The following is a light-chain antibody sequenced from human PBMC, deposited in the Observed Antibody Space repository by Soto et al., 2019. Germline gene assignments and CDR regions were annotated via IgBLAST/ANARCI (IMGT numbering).Light chain of an antibody. CDR2: EVT. J-gene: IGLJ2*01. V-gene: IGLV2-8*01. Sequence: QSALTQPPSASGSPGQSVTISCTGTSSDVGGYNCVSWYQQHPGKAPQLMIYEVTKRPSGVPVRFSGSKSGNTASLTVSGLQAEDEADYYCSSYAGSNTVLFGGGTKLTVL. CDR3: SSYAGSNTVL. CDR1: SSDVGGYNC.